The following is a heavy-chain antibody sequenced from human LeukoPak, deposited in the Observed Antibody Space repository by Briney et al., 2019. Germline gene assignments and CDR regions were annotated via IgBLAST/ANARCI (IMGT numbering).Heavy chain of an antibody. CDR1: GITLSNYG. CDR3: AKTSGWSY. J-gene: IGHJ4*02. CDR2: IDGTGTMT. D-gene: IGHD6-19*01. V-gene: IGHV3-23*01. Sequence: GGSLRLSCAVSGITLSNYGMSWVRQAPGKGLEWVSGIDGTGTMTSYAASVKGRFTVSRDNAKNTLYLQLNSLRAEDTALYYCAKTSGWSYWGQGTLVTVSS.